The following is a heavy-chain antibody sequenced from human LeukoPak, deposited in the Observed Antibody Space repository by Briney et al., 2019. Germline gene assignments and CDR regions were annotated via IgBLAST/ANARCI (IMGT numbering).Heavy chain of an antibody. CDR2: IIPIFGTA. Sequence: ASVKVSCKASGYTFTSYGISWVRQAPGQGLESMGGIIPIFGTANYAQKFQGRVTITTDESTSTAYMELSSLRSEDTAVYYCARDPYGSGSYSHWGQGTLVTVSS. CDR3: ARDPYGSGSYSH. CDR1: GYTFTSYG. V-gene: IGHV1-69*05. J-gene: IGHJ4*02. D-gene: IGHD3-10*01.